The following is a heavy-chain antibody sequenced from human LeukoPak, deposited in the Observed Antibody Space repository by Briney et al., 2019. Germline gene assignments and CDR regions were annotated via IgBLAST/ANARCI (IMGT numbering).Heavy chain of an antibody. CDR3: ARGRYSESPFDY. V-gene: IGHV1-2*02. CDR2: INPNSGGT. CDR1: GYTFTGYY. J-gene: IGHJ4*02. D-gene: IGHD1-26*01. Sequence: ASVKVSCKASGYTFTGYYMHWVRQAPGQGLEWMGWINPNSGGTNYAQRFQGRVTMTRDTSISTAYMELSRLRSDDTAVYYCARGRYSESPFDYWGQGTLVTVSS.